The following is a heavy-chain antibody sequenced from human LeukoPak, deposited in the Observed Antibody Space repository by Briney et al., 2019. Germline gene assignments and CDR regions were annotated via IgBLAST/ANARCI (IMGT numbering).Heavy chain of an antibody. CDR3: ARDLTYGYNHK. Sequence: VASVKVSCKASGGTFSSYAISWVRQAPGQGLEWMGRIIPILGIANYAQKFQGRVTITADKSTSTAYMELSSLRSEDTAVYYCARDLTYGYNHKWGQGTLVTVSS. D-gene: IGHD5-24*01. CDR2: IIPILGIA. J-gene: IGHJ4*02. V-gene: IGHV1-69*04. CDR1: GGTFSSYA.